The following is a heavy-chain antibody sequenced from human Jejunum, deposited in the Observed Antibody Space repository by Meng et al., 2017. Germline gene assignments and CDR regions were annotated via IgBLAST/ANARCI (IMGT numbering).Heavy chain of an antibody. CDR1: GDSVSSGSYS. J-gene: IGHJ3*01. V-gene: IGHV4-61*01. Sequence: SETLSLTCTVSGDSVSSGSYSWTWIRQPPGKGLEWIGNIYYSGRISYNPSLKSRVTISVDMSKNQFSLKLNSVTAADTAMYFCVRPVFHTSWPEALEMWGQGTMVTVSS. CDR3: VRPVFHTSWPEALEM. D-gene: IGHD5-24*01. CDR2: IYYSGRI.